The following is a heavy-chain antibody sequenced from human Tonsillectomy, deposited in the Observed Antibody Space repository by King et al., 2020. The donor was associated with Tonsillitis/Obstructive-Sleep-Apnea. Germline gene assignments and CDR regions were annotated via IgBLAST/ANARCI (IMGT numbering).Heavy chain of an antibody. CDR3: AREGIYDSSGYADVFDI. J-gene: IGHJ3*02. V-gene: IGHV3-30*04. Sequence: VQLVESGGGVVQPGRSLRLSCAASGFTFSSYAIHWVRQAPGKGLEWVAVISYDGSNKYYADSVKGRFTISRDNSKNTLDLQMNSLRAEDTAVYYCAREGIYDSSGYADVFDIWGKGTMVTVSS. CDR2: ISYDGSNK. CDR1: GFTFSSYA. D-gene: IGHD3-22*01.